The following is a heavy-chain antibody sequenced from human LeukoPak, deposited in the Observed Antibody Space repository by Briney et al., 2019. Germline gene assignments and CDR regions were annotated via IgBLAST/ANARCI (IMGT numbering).Heavy chain of an antibody. CDR2: ISASGGST. Sequence: GGSLRLSCAASGFTFSSYAMSWVRQAPGKGLEWVSAISASGGSTYYADSVKGRFTISRDNSKNTLYLQMNSLRAEDTAVYYCAKGSVVVPAASIGFDYWGQGTLVTVSS. CDR3: AKGSVVVPAASIGFDY. V-gene: IGHV3-23*01. J-gene: IGHJ4*02. CDR1: GFTFSSYA. D-gene: IGHD2-2*01.